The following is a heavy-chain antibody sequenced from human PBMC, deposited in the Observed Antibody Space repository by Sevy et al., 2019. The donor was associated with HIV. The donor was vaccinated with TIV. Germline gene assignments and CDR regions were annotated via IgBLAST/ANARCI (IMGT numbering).Heavy chain of an antibody. CDR3: ARGGYYYDNAAYYALDS. CDR1: GFTFDTYW. D-gene: IGHD3-22*01. V-gene: IGHV3-33*08. CDR2: IWSDGAYQ. J-gene: IGHJ4*02. Sequence: GGSLRLSCVASGFTFDTYWMHWVRQAPGKGMEWVAIIWSDGAYQYHGDSVKGRFTISRDNSKNTLYLQMNNVRVEDTAVYYCARGGYYYDNAAYYALDSWGQGTLVTVSS.